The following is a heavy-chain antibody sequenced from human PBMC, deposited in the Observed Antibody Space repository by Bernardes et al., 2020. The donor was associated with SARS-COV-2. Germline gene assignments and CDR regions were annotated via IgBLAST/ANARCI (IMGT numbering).Heavy chain of an antibody. J-gene: IGHJ4*02. CDR3: VRGPSDGHGRFEY. Sequence: GGSLRLSCAASGFTFSTCWMHWVRKAPGKGLMWVSRINSDGRTTTYADSVKGRFTISRDNTKNTLYLQMNSLRAEDTGVYYCVRGPSDGHGRFEYWGQGTLGTVSS. V-gene: IGHV3-74*01. CDR2: INSDGRTT. CDR1: GFTFSTCW.